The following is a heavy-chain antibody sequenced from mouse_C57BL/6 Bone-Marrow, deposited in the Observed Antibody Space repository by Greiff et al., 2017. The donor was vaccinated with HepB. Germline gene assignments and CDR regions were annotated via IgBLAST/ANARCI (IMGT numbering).Heavy chain of an antibody. J-gene: IGHJ3*01. V-gene: IGHV1-4*01. CDR3: AREDYYGSSLAY. Sequence: VQLQQSGAELARPGASVKMSCKASGYTFPSYTMHWVKQRPGQGLEWIGYINPSSGYTKYNQKFKDKATLTADKSSSTAYMQLSSLTSEDSAVYYCAREDYYGSSLAYWGQGTLVTVSA. D-gene: IGHD1-1*01. CDR2: INPSSGYT. CDR1: GYTFPSYT.